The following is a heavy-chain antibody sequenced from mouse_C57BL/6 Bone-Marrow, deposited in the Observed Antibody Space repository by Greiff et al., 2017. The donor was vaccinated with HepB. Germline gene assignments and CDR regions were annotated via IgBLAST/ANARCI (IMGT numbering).Heavy chain of an antibody. V-gene: IGHV7-3*01. CDR2: IRNKANGYTT. D-gene: IGHD5-1*01. CDR1: GFTFTDYY. J-gene: IGHJ3*01. Sequence: DVQLVESGGGLVQPGGSLSLSCAASGFTFTDYYMSWVRQPPGKALEWLGFIRNKANGYTTEYSASVKGRFTISRDNSQSILYLQMNALRAEDSGTYYCARYGNGSTLFAYWGQGTLVTVSA. CDR3: ARYGNGSTLFAY.